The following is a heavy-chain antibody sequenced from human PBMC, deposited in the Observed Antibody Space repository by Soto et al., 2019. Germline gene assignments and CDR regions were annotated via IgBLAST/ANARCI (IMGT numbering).Heavy chain of an antibody. CDR3: ARLVFMWFGEFDHYYMDV. Sequence: EVHLVESGGGLVQPGGSLRLSCATSGFIFTSYWLTWVRQAPGKGLEWVANINPDGSETYYEDSVKGRFTISRDNAKSSLYLQMNSLRVEDTAVYFCARLVFMWFGEFDHYYMDVWGKGTTVTVSS. V-gene: IGHV3-7*01. J-gene: IGHJ6*03. CDR1: GFIFTSYW. D-gene: IGHD3-10*01. CDR2: INPDGSET.